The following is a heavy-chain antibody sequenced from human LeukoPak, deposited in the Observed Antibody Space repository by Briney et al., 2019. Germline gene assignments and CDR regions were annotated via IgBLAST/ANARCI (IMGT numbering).Heavy chain of an antibody. CDR3: ARSRCVGSTNCYYFEY. J-gene: IGHJ4*02. D-gene: IGHD2-2*01. CDR1: GYTFTDYY. CDR2: MNPNSGNT. Sequence: GASVKVSCKASGYTFTDYYMHWVQQAPGQGLEWMRWMNPNSGNTGYAQKFQDRVIITRNTSTSTAYMELSSLRSEDTAVYYCARSRCVGSTNCYYFEYWGQGTLVTVSS. V-gene: IGHV1-8*02.